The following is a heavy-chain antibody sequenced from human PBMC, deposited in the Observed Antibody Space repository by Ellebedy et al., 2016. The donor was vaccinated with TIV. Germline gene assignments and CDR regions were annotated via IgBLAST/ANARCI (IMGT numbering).Heavy chain of an antibody. CDR3: VKAPTNSGRLDF. Sequence: PGGSLRLSCAASGFTFEDNAMHWVRQAPGKGLEWVSGISWNSGAIGYADSVKGRFTISRDNTKKSLYLQMDSLGAEETALYYCVKAPTNSGRLDFWGQGTLVTVSS. V-gene: IGHV3-9*01. CDR2: ISWNSGAI. CDR1: GFTFEDNA. D-gene: IGHD3-10*01. J-gene: IGHJ4*02.